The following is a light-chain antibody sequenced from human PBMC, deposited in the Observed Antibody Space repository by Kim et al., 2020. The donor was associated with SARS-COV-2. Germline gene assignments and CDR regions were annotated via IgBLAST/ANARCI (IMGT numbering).Light chain of an antibody. CDR1: QSVSSSY. V-gene: IGKV3-20*01. Sequence: ETVLTQSPGTLSLSPGERATLSCRASQSVSSSYLAWYQQKPGQAPRLLIYGASSRATGIPDRFSGSGSGTDFTLTISRLEPEDFAVYYCQQYASSPMYTFGQGTKLEI. CDR3: QQYASSPMYT. CDR2: GAS. J-gene: IGKJ2*01.